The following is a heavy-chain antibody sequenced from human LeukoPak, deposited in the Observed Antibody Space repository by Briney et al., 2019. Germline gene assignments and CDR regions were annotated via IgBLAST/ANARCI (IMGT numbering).Heavy chain of an antibody. CDR3: ASSKNYYDTSGLDY. J-gene: IGHJ4*02. Sequence: GASVKVSCTASGYTFTSYGISWARQAPGQGLEWMGWISAYNGNTNYAQKLQGRVTMTTDTSTSTAYMELRSLRSDDTAVYYCASSKNYYDTSGLDYWGQGTLVTVSS. CDR1: GYTFTSYG. CDR2: ISAYNGNT. V-gene: IGHV1-18*01. D-gene: IGHD3-22*01.